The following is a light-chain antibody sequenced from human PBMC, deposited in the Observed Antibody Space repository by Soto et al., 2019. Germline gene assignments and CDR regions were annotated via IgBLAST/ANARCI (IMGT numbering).Light chain of an antibody. J-gene: IGLJ1*01. CDR2: EVI. V-gene: IGLV2-14*01. CDR1: SSDVGGYNY. Sequence: QSALTQPASVSGSPGQSITISCTGTSSDVGGYNYASWYQQHPGKAPKLIIYEVINRPSGVSNRFSGSKSGNTASLTVSGLQAEDEADYYCSSYAGSSNVFGTGTQLTVL. CDR3: SSYAGSSNV.